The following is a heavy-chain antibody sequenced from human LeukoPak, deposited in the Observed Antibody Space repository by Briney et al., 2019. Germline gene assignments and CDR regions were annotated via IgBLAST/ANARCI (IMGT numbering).Heavy chain of an antibody. V-gene: IGHV3-11*01. J-gene: IGHJ5*02. Sequence: GGSLRLSCAASGFTFSDYYMSWIRQAPGKGLEWVSYITSSGGSMYYADSVRGRFTISRDNAKNSLYLQMNTLTAEDTAVYYCVRQAAPDPAYHWFDPWGQGTLVTVSS. CDR2: ITSSGGSM. D-gene: IGHD1-14*01. CDR3: VRQAAPDPAYHWFDP. CDR1: GFTFSDYY.